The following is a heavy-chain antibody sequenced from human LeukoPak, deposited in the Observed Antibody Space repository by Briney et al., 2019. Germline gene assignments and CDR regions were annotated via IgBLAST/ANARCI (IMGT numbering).Heavy chain of an antibody. J-gene: IGHJ4*02. CDR3: ARETRYSGSSSSDY. V-gene: IGHV4-4*07. Sequence: SETLSLTCTVSGGSISSYYWSWIRQPAGKGLEWIGRTYTSGSTNYNPSLKSRVTMSVDTSKNQFSLKLSSVTAADTAVYYCARETRYSGSSSSDYWGQGTLVTVSS. D-gene: IGHD1-26*01. CDR2: TYTSGST. CDR1: GGSISSYY.